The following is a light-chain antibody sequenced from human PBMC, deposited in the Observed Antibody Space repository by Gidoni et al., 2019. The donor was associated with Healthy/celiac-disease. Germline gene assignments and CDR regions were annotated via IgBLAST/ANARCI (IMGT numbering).Light chain of an antibody. J-gene: IGKJ1*01. CDR1: QTVSSY. CDR2: DAS. CDR3: QQRGNWPKT. V-gene: IGKV3-11*01. Sequence: EIVLTQSPATLSLSPGDRTTLSCRASQTVSSYLAWYQQKPGQAPRLLIYDASNRATGIPARFSGSGSGTDFTLTISSLEPEDFAVYYCQQRGNWPKTFXQXTKVEIK.